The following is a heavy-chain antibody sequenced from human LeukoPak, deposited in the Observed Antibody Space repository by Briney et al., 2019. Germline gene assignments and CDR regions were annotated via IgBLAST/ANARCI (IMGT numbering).Heavy chain of an antibody. V-gene: IGHV1-46*01. CDR2: INPSDGGR. D-gene: IGHD1-26*01. J-gene: IGHJ5*02. Sequence: ASVKVSCQASGYTFTTYKMHWVRQAPGQGLEWVGIINPSDGGRRNAQKFQGRVTMTGDMSTRTVYMELNSLRAEDTAVYYCARDLVGAGTNWFDPWGQGTLVTVSS. CDR3: ARDLVGAGTNWFDP. CDR1: GYTFTTYK.